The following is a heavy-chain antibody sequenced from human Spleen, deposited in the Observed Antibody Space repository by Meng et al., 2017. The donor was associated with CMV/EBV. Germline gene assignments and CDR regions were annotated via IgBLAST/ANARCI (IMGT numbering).Heavy chain of an antibody. D-gene: IGHD6-25*01. CDR1: GGSTRGYY. Sequence: SETLSLTCTVSGGSTRGYYWSWLRQLPGKGLEWIGYVYHTGTANYNPSLKSRVTISVDTSKIHFSLHLSSVTAADTAVYFCAREDERQRYFFDFWGRGTLVTVSS. CDR2: VYHTGTA. CDR3: AREDERQRYFFDF. V-gene: IGHV4-59*01. J-gene: IGHJ4*02.